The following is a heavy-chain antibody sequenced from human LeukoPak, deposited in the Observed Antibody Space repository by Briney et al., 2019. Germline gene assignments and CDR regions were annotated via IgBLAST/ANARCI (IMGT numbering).Heavy chain of an antibody. CDR3: ARGCDYGDYDY. D-gene: IGHD4-17*01. V-gene: IGHV3-33*01. CDR2: IWYDGSNK. J-gene: IGHJ4*02. CDR1: GFTFSSYG. Sequence: PGGSLRLSCAASGFTFSSYGMHWVRQAPGKGLEWVAVIWYDGSNKYYADSVRGRFTISRDNSKNTLYLQMNSLRAEDTAVYYCARGCDYGDYDYWGQGTLVTVSS.